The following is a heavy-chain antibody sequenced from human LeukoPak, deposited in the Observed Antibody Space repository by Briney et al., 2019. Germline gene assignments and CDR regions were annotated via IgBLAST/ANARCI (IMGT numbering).Heavy chain of an antibody. CDR1: GFTFSHYG. D-gene: IGHD4-11*01. Sequence: GGSLRLSCAASGFTFSHYGMHWVRQTPGAGLEWVAVIWSDGSDKYYAKSVKGRFTISRDNSENSLFLQMNGLRAEDTAVYYCAKDAQRGFDYSNSLQNWGQGILVTVSS. CDR2: IWSDGSDK. CDR3: AKDAQRGFDYSNSLQN. V-gene: IGHV3-33*06. J-gene: IGHJ1*01.